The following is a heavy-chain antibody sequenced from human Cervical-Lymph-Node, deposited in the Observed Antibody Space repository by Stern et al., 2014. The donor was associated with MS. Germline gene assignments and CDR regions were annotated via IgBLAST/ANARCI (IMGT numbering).Heavy chain of an antibody. CDR2: ISYDGSNK. CDR3: ARDGGYGPYFDH. CDR1: GFTFSSYA. V-gene: IGHV3-30*01. D-gene: IGHD5-18*01. J-gene: IGHJ4*02. Sequence: VQLVESGGGVVQPGRSLRLSCAASGFTFSSYAMHWVRQAPGKGLEWVAVISYDGSNKYYADSVKGRFTISRDNSKNTLYLQMNSLRAEDTAVYYCARDGGYGPYFDHWGQGTLVTVSS.